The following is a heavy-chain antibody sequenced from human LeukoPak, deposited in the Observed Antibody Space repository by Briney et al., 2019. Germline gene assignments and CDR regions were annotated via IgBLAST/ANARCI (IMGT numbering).Heavy chain of an antibody. CDR2: MNPNSGNT. J-gene: IGHJ6*03. CDR3: ARGQYSTWIQPIYYYYYYMDV. D-gene: IGHD5-18*01. CDR1: GYTFTSYD. V-gene: IGHV1-8*03. Sequence: ASVKVSCKASGYTFTSYDINWVRQATGQGLEWMGWMNPNSGNTGYARKFQGRVTITRNTSISTAYMELSSLRSEDTAVYYCARGQYSTWIQPIYYYYYYMDVWGKGTTVTVSS.